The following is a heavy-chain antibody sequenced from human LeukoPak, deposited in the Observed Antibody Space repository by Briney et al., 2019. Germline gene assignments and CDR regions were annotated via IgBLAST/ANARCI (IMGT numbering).Heavy chain of an antibody. J-gene: IGHJ6*03. CDR3: ARDPLGDIVVVPAAYYMDV. V-gene: IGHV1-2*02. Sequence: ASVKVSCKASGYTFTSYYMHWVRQAPGQGLEWMGWINPNSGGTNYAQKFQGRVTMTRDTSISTAYMELSRLRSDDTAVYYCARDPLGDIVVVPAAYYMDVWGKGTTVTVSS. D-gene: IGHD2-2*01. CDR1: GYTFTSYY. CDR2: INPNSGGT.